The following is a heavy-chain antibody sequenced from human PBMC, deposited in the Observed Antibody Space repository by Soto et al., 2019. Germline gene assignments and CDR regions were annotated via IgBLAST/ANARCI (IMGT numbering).Heavy chain of an antibody. D-gene: IGHD5-12*01. CDR2: IKQDGSEK. CDR1: GLIFSNYW. J-gene: IGHJ4*02. Sequence: EVQLVESGGGLVQPGGSLRLSCAASGLIFSNYWMSWVRQAPGKGLEWVANIKQDGSEKYYVDSVKGRFTISRDSARNSLYLQMNSLRAEDTAVYYCARQRWLQLRYFDSWGQGTLVTVSS. CDR3: ARQRWLQLRYFDS. V-gene: IGHV3-7*03.